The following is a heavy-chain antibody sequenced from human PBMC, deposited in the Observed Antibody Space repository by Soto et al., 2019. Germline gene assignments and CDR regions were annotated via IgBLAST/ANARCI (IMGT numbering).Heavy chain of an antibody. Sequence: GSLRLSCLASGFTFTDHYMDWVRQAPGTGLEWIARTKNKPNNYTTTYAASVKGRFTISRDDSESSLYLQMNNLKTEDTAVYYCAREIRRDYYYYYPLDVWGQGTTVTVSS. CDR1: GFTFTDHY. V-gene: IGHV3-72*01. CDR3: AREIRRDYYYYYPLDV. CDR2: TKNKPNNYTT. J-gene: IGHJ6*02.